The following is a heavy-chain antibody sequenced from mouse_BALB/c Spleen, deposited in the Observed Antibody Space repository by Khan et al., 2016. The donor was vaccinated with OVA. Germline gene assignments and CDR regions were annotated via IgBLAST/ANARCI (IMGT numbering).Heavy chain of an antibody. CDR1: GYIFTDYN. CDR2: IYPGSDNT. J-gene: IGHJ3*01. Sequence: VQLQQSGAELARPGASVKLSCKASGYIFTDYNINWMRQRTGQGLEWIGEIYPGSDNTYYNESFKGKATLTVVKSSSTAYMHLSSLTSEDSAVYFCTREWAAWFPYWGQGTLVTVSA. CDR3: TREWAAWFPY. V-gene: IGHV1-77*01.